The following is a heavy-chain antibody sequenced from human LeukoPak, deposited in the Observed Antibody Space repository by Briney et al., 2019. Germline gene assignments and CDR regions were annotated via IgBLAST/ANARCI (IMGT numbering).Heavy chain of an antibody. CDR3: ARESGSGWAYFDY. D-gene: IGHD6-19*01. CDR2: IKQDGSEK. CDR1: GFTFSTYW. Sequence: PGGSLRLSCAASGFTFSTYWMSRVRQAPGKGLEWVANIKQDGSEKHYVDSVKGRLTISRDNAKNSLYLQMNSLRAEDTAVYYCARESGSGWAYFDYWGQGTLVTVSS. J-gene: IGHJ4*02. V-gene: IGHV3-7*01.